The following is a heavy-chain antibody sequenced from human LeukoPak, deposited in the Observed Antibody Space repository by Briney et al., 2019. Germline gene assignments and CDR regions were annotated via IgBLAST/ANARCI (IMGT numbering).Heavy chain of an antibody. J-gene: IGHJ4*02. CDR2: IRNKANSYTT. CDR1: GFTFSDHY. V-gene: IGHV3-72*01. D-gene: IGHD1-26*01. Sequence: GGSLRLSCAASGFTFSDHYMDWVRQAPGKGLEWVGRIRNKANSYTTEYAASVKGRFTISSDDSKNSLYLQMNSLKTEDTAVYYCATALYSGSSNDYWGQGTLVTVSS. CDR3: ATALYSGSSNDY.